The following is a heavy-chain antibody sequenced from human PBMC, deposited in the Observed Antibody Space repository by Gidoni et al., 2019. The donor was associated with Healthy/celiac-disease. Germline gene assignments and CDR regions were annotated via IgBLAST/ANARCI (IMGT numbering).Heavy chain of an antibody. Sequence: QVQLVESGGGVVKPGRSLRLSCAASGFTFSSYGMHWVSQAPGKGLEWVAVIWYDGSNKYYADSVKGRFTISRDNSKNTLYLQMNSLRAEDTAVYYCARDRSYWYFDLWGRGTLVTVSS. CDR3: ARDRSYWYFDL. CDR1: GFTFSSYG. V-gene: IGHV3-33*01. CDR2: IWYDGSNK. J-gene: IGHJ2*01.